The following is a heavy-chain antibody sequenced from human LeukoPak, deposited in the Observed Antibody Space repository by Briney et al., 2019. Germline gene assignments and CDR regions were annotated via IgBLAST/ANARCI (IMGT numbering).Heavy chain of an antibody. D-gene: IGHD4-11*01. CDR3: AKESGGTTVQPINY. J-gene: IGHJ4*02. Sequence: GGSLRLSCAGSGFTFSNYAMTWVRQAPGKGLEWVSSVSGSGRNTFYPDSVEGRFTISRDNSKNTVYLQMNSLRAEDTAVYYCAKESGGTTVQPINYWGQGTLVTVSS. CDR1: GFTFSNYA. V-gene: IGHV3-23*01. CDR2: VSGSGRNT.